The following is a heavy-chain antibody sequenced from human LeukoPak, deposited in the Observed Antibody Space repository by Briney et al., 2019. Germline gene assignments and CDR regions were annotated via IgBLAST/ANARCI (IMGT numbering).Heavy chain of an antibody. Sequence: SETLSLTCTVSGGSISSYYWSWIRQPPGKGLEWIGYIYYSGSTNYNPSLKSRVTISVDTSKNQFSLKLSSVTAADTAVCYCARDDPVAGRFDPWGQGTLVTVSS. J-gene: IGHJ5*02. CDR2: IYYSGST. CDR1: GGSISSYY. CDR3: ARDDPVAGRFDP. D-gene: IGHD6-19*01. V-gene: IGHV4-59*01.